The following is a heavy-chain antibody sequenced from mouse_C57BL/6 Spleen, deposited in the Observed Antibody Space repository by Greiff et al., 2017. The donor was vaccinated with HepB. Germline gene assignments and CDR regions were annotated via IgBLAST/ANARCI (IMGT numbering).Heavy chain of an antibody. D-gene: IGHD2-1*01. V-gene: IGHV1-64*01. Sequence: VQLQQPGAELVKPGASVKLSCKASGYTFTSYWMHWVKQRPGQGLEWIGMIHPNSGSTNYNEKFKSKATLTVDKSSSTAYMQLSSLTSEDSAVYYCARWDYGNSWFAYRGQGTLVTVSA. J-gene: IGHJ3*01. CDR3: ARWDYGNSWFAY. CDR1: GYTFTSYW. CDR2: IHPNSGST.